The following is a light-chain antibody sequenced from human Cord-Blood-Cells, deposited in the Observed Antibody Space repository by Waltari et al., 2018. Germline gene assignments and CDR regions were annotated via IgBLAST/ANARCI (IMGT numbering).Light chain of an antibody. CDR1: SSDVGSYNL. J-gene: IGLJ3*02. V-gene: IGLV2-23*01. Sequence: QSALTQPASVSGSPGQSITISCTGTSSDVGSYNLVSWYQQHPGKTPKLMIYEGSKRRSGVSYRFSGSKSGNTASLTISGLQAEDEADYYCCSYAGSNWVFGGGTKLTVL. CDR2: EGS. CDR3: CSYAGSNWV.